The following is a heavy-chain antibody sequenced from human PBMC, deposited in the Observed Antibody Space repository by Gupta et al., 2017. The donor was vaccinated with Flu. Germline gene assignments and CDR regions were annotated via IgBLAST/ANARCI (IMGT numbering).Heavy chain of an antibody. Sequence: QVQLQESGPGLVQPSETLSLTCTVSGGSISSYYWSWIRQPPGKGLEWIGYIYYRGRTNYNPSLKSRVTISVDTSKNQCSLKLSSVTAADTAVYYCARRGGQSSRAFDIGGQGTMVTVSS. J-gene: IGHJ3*02. V-gene: IGHV4-59*08. CDR1: GGSISSYY. CDR3: ARRGGQSSRAFDI. CDR2: IYYRGRT. D-gene: IGHD2-2*01.